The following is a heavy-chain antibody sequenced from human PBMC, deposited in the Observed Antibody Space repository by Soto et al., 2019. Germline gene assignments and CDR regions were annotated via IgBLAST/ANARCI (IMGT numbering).Heavy chain of an antibody. V-gene: IGHV1-69*01. J-gene: IGHJ3*02. CDR3: ARDPGAARPEGRGAFDI. CDR1: GGTFSSYA. CDR2: IIPIFGTA. Sequence: QVHLVQSGAEVKKPGSSVKVSCKASGGTFSSYAISWVRQAPGQGLEWMGGIIPIFGTANYAQKFQGRVTITANDSTSKAYMELSSLRSEDTAVYYCARDPGAARPEGRGAFDIWGQGTMVTVSS. D-gene: IGHD6-6*01.